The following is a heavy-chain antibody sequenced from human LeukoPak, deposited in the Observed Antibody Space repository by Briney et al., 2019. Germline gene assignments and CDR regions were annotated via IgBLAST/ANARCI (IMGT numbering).Heavy chain of an antibody. D-gene: IGHD1-26*01. Sequence: ASVKVSCKAFGYTFTRYYMHWVRQAPGQGPEWMGVISPSGGSTTYAQKFQGRVTLTRDMSTSTDYLELSSLRSDDTAIYYCARGIDSGSPPLGTFEIWGQGTMVTVSS. CDR3: ARGIDSGSPPLGTFEI. J-gene: IGHJ3*02. V-gene: IGHV1-46*01. CDR2: ISPSGGST. CDR1: GYTFTRYY.